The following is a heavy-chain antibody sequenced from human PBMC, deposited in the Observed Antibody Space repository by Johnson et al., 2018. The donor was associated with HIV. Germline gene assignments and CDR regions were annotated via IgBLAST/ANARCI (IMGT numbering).Heavy chain of an antibody. J-gene: IGHJ3*02. CDR2: ISSNGGST. Sequence: VQLVESGGGVVQPGGSLRLSCAASGFSFSSYAMHWVRQAPGKGLEYVSAISSNGGSTYYANSVKGRFTISRDNSKNTLYLQMGSLRAEDMAVYYCARDEPTDDAFDIWRQGTMVTVSS. CDR1: GFSFSSYA. V-gene: IGHV3-64*01. CDR3: ARDEPTDDAFDI.